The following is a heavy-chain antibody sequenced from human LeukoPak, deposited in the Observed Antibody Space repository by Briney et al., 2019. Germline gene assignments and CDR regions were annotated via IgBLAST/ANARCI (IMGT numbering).Heavy chain of an antibody. CDR1: GYTFTGYY. D-gene: IGHD3-3*01. CDR3: ARDLGVVITTYYYYYYGMDV. CDR2: INPNTGVT. Sequence: ASVKVSCKASGYTFTGYYMHWVRQAPGQGLEWMGWINPNTGVTNYAQKFQGRVTMTRDTSISTAYMELSRLRSDDTAVYYCARDLGVVITTYYYYYYGMDVWGQGTTVTVSS. J-gene: IGHJ6*02. V-gene: IGHV1-2*02.